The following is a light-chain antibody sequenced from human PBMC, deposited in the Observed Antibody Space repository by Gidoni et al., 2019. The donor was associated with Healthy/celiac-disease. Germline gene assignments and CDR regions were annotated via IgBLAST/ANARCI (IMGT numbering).Light chain of an antibody. J-gene: IGLJ3*02. Sequence: QSALTQPASVSGSPGQSITISCTGTSSDVGSYNLVSWYQQHPGKATKLMIYEVSKRPSGVSNRFSGSKSGNTASLTISGLQAEDEADYYCCSYAGSSSYWVFGGGTKLTVL. CDR2: EVS. CDR1: SSDVGSYNL. V-gene: IGLV2-23*02. CDR3: CSYAGSSSYWV.